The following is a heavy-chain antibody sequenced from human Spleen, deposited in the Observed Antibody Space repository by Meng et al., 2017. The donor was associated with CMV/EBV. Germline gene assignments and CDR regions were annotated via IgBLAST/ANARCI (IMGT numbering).Heavy chain of an antibody. J-gene: IGHJ6*02. D-gene: IGHD3-3*01. V-gene: IGHV6-1*01. CDR2: TYYWYKWYN. CDR3: ARDPLGDFWSGSYGMDV. CDR1: SNNSGA. Sequence: SNNSGAWNWIRQSPARGREWLGRTYYWYKWYNDYGVSVKSRMTNNPDTSKNQFSLQLNSVTPEDTAVYYCARDPLGDFWSGSYGMDVWGQGTTVTVSS.